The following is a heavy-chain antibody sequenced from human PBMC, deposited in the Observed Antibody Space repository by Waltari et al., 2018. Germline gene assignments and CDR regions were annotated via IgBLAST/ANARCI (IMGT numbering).Heavy chain of an antibody. V-gene: IGHV3-74*01. Sequence: EVQLVESGGDLVQPGGSLRLSCVGSGFTFSSSWLHWVRQAPGEGLVWFGRINSDGSTPDYADSVKGRFTISRDNAKNTLYLQINSLSVEDTAIYYCATAGYYRFDFWGQGTLVTVSS. CDR1: GFTFSSSW. CDR2: INSDGSTP. CDR3: ATAGYYRFDF. J-gene: IGHJ4*02. D-gene: IGHD2-8*01.